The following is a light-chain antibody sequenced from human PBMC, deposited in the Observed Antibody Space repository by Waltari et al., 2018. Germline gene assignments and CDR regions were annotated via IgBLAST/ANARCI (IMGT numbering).Light chain of an antibody. CDR2: ETS. CDR3: QQYNTYPYT. Sequence: DIQMTPSPSTLSASVGDRVTITCRASQSVASWLAWYQQKPGKAPNLLIYETSTLESGVPSRFGGSGSGTEFSLTISSLQPDDFATYYCQQYNTYPYTFGQGTKLEIK. CDR1: QSVASW. J-gene: IGKJ2*01. V-gene: IGKV1-5*03.